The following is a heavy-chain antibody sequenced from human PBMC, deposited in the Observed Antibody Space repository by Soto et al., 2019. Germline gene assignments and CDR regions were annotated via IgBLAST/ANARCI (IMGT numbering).Heavy chain of an antibody. J-gene: IGHJ6*02. CDR2: IYYSGST. V-gene: IGHV4-59*01. CDR3: ARGDYYYYGMDV. CDR1: GGSISSYY. Sequence: SETLSLTCTVSGGSISSYYWSWIRQPPGKGLEWIGYIYYSGSTNYNPSLKSRVTISVDTSKNQFSLKLSSVTAADTAVYYCARGDYYYYGMDVWGQGTTVTVSS.